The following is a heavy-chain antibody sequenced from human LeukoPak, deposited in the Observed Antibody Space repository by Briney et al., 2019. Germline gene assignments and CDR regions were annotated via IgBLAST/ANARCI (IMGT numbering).Heavy chain of an antibody. CDR3: ARSRGYSGYDFDY. CDR1: GFTFSSYG. V-gene: IGHV3-33*03. J-gene: IGHJ4*02. CDR2: IWYDGSNK. Sequence: GGSLRLSCAASGFTFSSYGIHWDRQAPGKGLEWVAVIWYDGSNKYYADSVKGRFTISRDNSKNTLYLQMNSLRAEDTAVYYCARSRGYSGYDFDYWGQGTLVTVSS. D-gene: IGHD5-12*01.